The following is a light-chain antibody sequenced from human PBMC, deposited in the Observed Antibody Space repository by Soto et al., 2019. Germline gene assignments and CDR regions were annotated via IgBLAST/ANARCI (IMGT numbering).Light chain of an antibody. Sequence: DIQMTQSPSTVSASVGDGVTITCRASQSISTWLDWSQQKPGKAPNLLIYDASTLESGGPSGFSGSGSGTEFTLTISSLQPDDSATDYCQQYNSYPYTFGQGTKREIK. CDR2: DAS. J-gene: IGKJ2*01. V-gene: IGKV1-5*01. CDR1: QSISTW. CDR3: QQYNSYPYT.